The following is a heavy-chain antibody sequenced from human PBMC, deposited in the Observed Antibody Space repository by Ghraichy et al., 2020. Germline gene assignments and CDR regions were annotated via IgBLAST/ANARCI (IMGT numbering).Heavy chain of an antibody. V-gene: IGHV4-39*01. D-gene: IGHD6-19*01. CDR3: ARQETEQWLGAYHYYYGMDV. Sequence: SQTLSLTCTVSGGSISSSSYYWGWIRQPPGKGLEWIGSIYYSGSTYYNPSLKSRVTISVDTSKNQFSLKLSSVTAAVTAVYYCARQETEQWLGAYHYYYGMDVWGQGNTVTVSS. CDR2: IYYSGST. J-gene: IGHJ6*02. CDR1: GGSISSSSYY.